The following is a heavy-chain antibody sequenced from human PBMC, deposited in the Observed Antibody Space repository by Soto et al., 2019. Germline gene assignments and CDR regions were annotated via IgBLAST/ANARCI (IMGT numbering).Heavy chain of an antibody. D-gene: IGHD4-17*01. CDR1: GFTFSSYG. CDR3: ARDGATVTSYWYFDL. J-gene: IGHJ2*01. CDR2: IWYDGSNK. V-gene: IGHV3-33*01. Sequence: VQLVESGGGVVQPGRSLRLSCAASGFTFSSYGMHWVRQAPGKGLEWVAVIWYDGSNKYYADSVKGRFTISRDNSKNTLYLQMNSLRAEDTAVYYCARDGATVTSYWYFDLWGRGTLVTVSS.